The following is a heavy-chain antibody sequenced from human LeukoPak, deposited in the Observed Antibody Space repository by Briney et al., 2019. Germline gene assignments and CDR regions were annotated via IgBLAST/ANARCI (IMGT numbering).Heavy chain of an antibody. CDR1: GGSISSYY. Sequence: SETLSLTCTVSGGSISSYYWSWIRQPAGKGLEWIGRISTSGSTNYNPSLKSRVTMSVDTSNNQFSLKLSSVTAADTAVYYCARVGNYDILTGYYSAFDYWGQGTLVTVSS. D-gene: IGHD3-9*01. CDR2: ISTSGST. J-gene: IGHJ4*02. CDR3: ARVGNYDILTGYYSAFDY. V-gene: IGHV4-4*07.